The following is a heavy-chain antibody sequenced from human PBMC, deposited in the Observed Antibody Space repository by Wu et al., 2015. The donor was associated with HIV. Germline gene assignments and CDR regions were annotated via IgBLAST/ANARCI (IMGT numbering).Heavy chain of an antibody. CDR2: IIPMFGTT. V-gene: IGHV1-69*13. D-gene: IGHD6-19*01. CDR1: GDTFSTDD. CDR3: ARVVGSSGRDYSYQGMDV. J-gene: IGHJ6*02. Sequence: VQLVQSGGEVKKPGASVKVSCKSFGDTFSTDDIHWVRQAPGQGPEWMGRIIPMFGTTNYAQRFLGRVTISADESTSTAYMELSSLRSEDTAVYYCARVVGSSGRDYSYQGMDVWGQGTTVTVSS.